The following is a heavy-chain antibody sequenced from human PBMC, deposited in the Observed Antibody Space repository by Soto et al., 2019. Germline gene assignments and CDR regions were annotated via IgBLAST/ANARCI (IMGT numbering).Heavy chain of an antibody. J-gene: IGHJ4*02. CDR1: GGSISSYY. D-gene: IGHD3-3*01. Sequence: SETLSLTCTVSGGSISSYYWSWIRQPPGKGLEWIGYIYYSGSTNYNPSLKSRVTISVDTSKNQFSLKLSSVTAADTAVYYCVRGDYDFWSGYYMGDYWGQGTLVTVSS. CDR2: IYYSGST. CDR3: VRGDYDFWSGYYMGDY. V-gene: IGHV4-59*01.